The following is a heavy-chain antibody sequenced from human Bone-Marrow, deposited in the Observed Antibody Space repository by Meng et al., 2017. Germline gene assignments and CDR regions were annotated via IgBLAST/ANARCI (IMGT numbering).Heavy chain of an antibody. D-gene: IGHD4-17*01. CDR3: ARDGEHRETTYGDYVGWFDP. V-gene: IGHV3-33*01. Sequence: GESLKISCAASGFTFSSYGMHWVRQAPGKGLEWVAVIWYDGSIKYYADSVKGRFTISRDNSKNTLYLQMNTLRAEDTAVYYCARDGEHRETTYGDYVGWFDPWGQGTLVTVS. CDR2: IWYDGSIK. J-gene: IGHJ5*02. CDR1: GFTFSSYG.